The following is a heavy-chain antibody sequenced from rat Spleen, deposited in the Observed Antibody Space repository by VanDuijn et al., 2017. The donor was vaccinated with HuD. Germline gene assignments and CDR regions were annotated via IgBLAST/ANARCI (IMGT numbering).Heavy chain of an antibody. V-gene: IGHV2S12*01. CDR2: VSSGGNT. J-gene: IGHJ3*01. D-gene: IGHD1-9*01. CDR3: TREGHTMDRATYWFAY. CDR1: GFSLTSDG. Sequence: QVQLKESGPGLVQPSQTLSLTCTVSGFSLTSDGFSWLRQPPGKGLEWIAAVSSGGNTYYDSNLKSRLSISRDTSTSQVFLKIYSLQTEDTAIYFCTREGHTMDRATYWFAYWGQGTLVTVSS.